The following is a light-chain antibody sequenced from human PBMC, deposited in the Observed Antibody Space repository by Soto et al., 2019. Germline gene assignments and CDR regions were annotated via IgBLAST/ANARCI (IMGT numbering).Light chain of an antibody. CDR2: EDS. CDR3: CSYAGSSTWV. Sequence: QPVLTQPASVSGSPGQSITISCTGTSSDVGSYNLVSWYQQHPDKAPRLMIYEDSQRPSGVSNRFSGSKSANTASLTISALQAEDEADYYCCSYAGSSTWVFGGGTQLTVL. J-gene: IGLJ3*02. CDR1: SSDVGSYNL. V-gene: IGLV2-23*01.